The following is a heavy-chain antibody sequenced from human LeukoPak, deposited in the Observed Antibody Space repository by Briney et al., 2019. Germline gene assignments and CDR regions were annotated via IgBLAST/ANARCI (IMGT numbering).Heavy chain of an antibody. CDR3: ARDGSGWYGDYFDY. D-gene: IGHD6-19*01. V-gene: IGHV3-33*01. J-gene: IGHJ4*02. CDR2: IWYDGSNK. CDR1: GFTFSSYG. Sequence: GGSLRLSCAASGFTFSSYGMHWVRQAPGKGLEWVAVIWYDGSNKYYADSVKGRFTISRDNSKNTPYLQMNSLRAEDTAVYYCARDGSGWYGDYFDYWGQGTLVTVSS.